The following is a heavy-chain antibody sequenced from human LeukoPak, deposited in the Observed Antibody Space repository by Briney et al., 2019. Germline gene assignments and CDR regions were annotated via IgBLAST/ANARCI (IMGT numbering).Heavy chain of an antibody. D-gene: IGHD6-25*01. CDR2: IRQDGGEK. Sequence: GGSLRLSCAVSGFTFTDYWMNWVRQAPGKGLEWVASIRQDGGEKYYVDSVKGRFTISRDNTKNSLYLQMSALRAGDTAVYYCARDGTAASLYFDLWGQGTLVTVSS. CDR3: ARDGTAASLYFDL. V-gene: IGHV3-7*01. J-gene: IGHJ4*01. CDR1: GFTFTDYW.